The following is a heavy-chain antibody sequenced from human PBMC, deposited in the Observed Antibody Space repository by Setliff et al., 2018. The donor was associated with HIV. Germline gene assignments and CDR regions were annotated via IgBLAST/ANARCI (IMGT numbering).Heavy chain of an antibody. CDR2: VDYTGST. D-gene: IGHD2-21*02. Sequence: PSETLSLTCTASGGSISTSNYYWGWVRQPPGKGLEWVGNVDYTGSTYYNPSLKSRVTISVDTSKNQFSLRLNSVTAADTAVYYCARQGNIVVVTSFDYWGQGTLVTV. CDR3: ARQGNIVVVTSFDY. CDR1: GGSISTSNYY. V-gene: IGHV4-39*07. J-gene: IGHJ4*02.